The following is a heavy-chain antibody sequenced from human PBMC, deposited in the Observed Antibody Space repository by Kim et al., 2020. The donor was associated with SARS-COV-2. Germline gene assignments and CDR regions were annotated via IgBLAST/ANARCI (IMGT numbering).Heavy chain of an antibody. CDR2: ISGDGGST. CDR1: GFTFDDYA. J-gene: IGHJ4*02. CDR3: AKDSRTLYYYDSSRWFDY. Sequence: GGSLRLSCAASGFTFDDYAMHWVRQAPGKGLEWVSLISGDGGSTYYADSVKGRFTISRDNSKNSLYLQMNSLRTEDTALYYCAKDSRTLYYYDSSRWFDYWGQGTLVTVSS. V-gene: IGHV3-43*02. D-gene: IGHD3-22*01.